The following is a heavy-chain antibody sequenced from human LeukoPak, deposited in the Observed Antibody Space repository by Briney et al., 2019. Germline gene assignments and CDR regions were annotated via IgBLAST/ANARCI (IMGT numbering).Heavy chain of an antibody. J-gene: IGHJ3*01. V-gene: IGHV3-23*01. Sequence: GGSLRLSCAASGFTFSTYAMSWVRQAPGMGLQWVSGISESGGRTYYEDSVKGLFTISRNNAKNTLYLHITSLTVDDTAIYYCARDRHRGAFDVWGRGTMVTVS. CDR3: ARDRHRGAFDV. CDR2: ISESGGRT. CDR1: GFTFSTYA. D-gene: IGHD3-10*01.